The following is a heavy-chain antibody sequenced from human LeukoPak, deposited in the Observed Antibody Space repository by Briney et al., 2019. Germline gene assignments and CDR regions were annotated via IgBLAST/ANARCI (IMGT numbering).Heavy chain of an antibody. V-gene: IGHV3-23*01. CDR2: ISGSGGNT. Sequence: GGSLRLSCAASGFTFSSYAMSWVRQAPGKGLEWVSSISGSGGNTYYAQSVKGRFSISRDNSKNTLNLQVDSLRADDTALYFCAKDPWNTAVANTNGWFDPWGQGTLVTVSS. CDR1: GFTFSSYA. D-gene: IGHD6-19*01. J-gene: IGHJ5*02. CDR3: AKDPWNTAVANTNGWFDP.